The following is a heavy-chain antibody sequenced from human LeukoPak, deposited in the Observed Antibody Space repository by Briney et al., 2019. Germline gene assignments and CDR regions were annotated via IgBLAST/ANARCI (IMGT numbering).Heavy chain of an antibody. CDR3: ARATDPTTVALFDY. CDR1: GFTFDDYG. CDR2: INWNGGST. V-gene: IGHV3-20*04. Sequence: GGSLRLSCAASGFTFDDYGMSWVRQAPGKGLEWVSGINWNGGSTGYADSVKGRFTISRDNAKNSLYLQMNSLRAEDTALNYCARATDPTTVALFDYWGQGTLVTVSS. D-gene: IGHD4-23*01. J-gene: IGHJ4*02.